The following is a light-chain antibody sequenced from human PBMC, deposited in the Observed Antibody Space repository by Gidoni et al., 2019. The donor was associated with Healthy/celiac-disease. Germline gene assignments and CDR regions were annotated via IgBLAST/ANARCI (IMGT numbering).Light chain of an antibody. CDR2: DAS. Sequence: DIVLTQSPATLSLSPGERATLSCRASQSVSSYLAWYQQKPGQAPRLLIYDASNRATSIPARFSGSGSGTDFTLTISSLEPEDFAVYYCQQRSNWPPETFXQXTRLEIK. V-gene: IGKV3-11*01. CDR3: QQRSNWPPET. CDR1: QSVSSY. J-gene: IGKJ5*01.